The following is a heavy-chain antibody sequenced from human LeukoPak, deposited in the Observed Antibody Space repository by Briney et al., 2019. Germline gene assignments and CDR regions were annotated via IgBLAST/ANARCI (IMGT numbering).Heavy chain of an antibody. V-gene: IGHV4-4*02. CDR2: IYHSGST. CDR3: ARSGDCSSTSCEEYGMDV. Sequence: GSLRLSCAASGFTFSSYWMSWVRQAPGKGLEWIGEIYHSGSTNYNPSLKSRVTISVDKSKNQFSLKLSSVTAADTAVYYCARSGDCSSTSCEEYGMDVWGQGTTVTVSS. D-gene: IGHD2-2*01. J-gene: IGHJ6*02. CDR1: GFTFSSYW.